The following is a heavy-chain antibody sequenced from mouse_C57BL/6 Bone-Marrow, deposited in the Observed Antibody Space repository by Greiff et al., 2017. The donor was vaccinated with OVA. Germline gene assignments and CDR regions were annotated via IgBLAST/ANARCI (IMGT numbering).Heavy chain of an antibody. V-gene: IGHV1-15*01. Sequence: QVQLQQSGAELVRPGASVTLSCKASGYTFTDYEMHWVKQTPVHGLEWIGAIDPETGGTAYNQKFKGKAILTADKSSSTAYMELRSLTSEDSAVYYCTRSLLLPYAMDYWGQGTSVTVSS. J-gene: IGHJ4*01. D-gene: IGHD2-10*01. CDR1: GYTFTDYE. CDR3: TRSLLLPYAMDY. CDR2: IDPETGGT.